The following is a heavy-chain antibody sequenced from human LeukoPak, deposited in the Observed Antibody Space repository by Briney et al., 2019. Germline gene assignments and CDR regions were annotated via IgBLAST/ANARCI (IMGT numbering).Heavy chain of an antibody. CDR1: GFTFSSYA. Sequence: GGSLRLSCAASGFTFSSYAMHWVRQAPGKGLEWVAVISYDGSNKYYADSVKGRFTISRDNSKNTLYLRMNSLRAEDTAVYYCARSYDSSGQGAAFDYWGQGTLVTVSS. J-gene: IGHJ4*02. V-gene: IGHV3-30-3*01. CDR3: ARSYDSSGQGAAFDY. CDR2: ISYDGSNK. D-gene: IGHD3-22*01.